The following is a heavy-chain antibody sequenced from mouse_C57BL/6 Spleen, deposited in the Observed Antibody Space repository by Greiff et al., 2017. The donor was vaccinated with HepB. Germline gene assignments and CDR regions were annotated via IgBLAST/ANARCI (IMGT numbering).Heavy chain of an antibody. Sequence: QVQLQQPGAELVKPGASVKLSCKASGYTFTSYWMHWVKQRPGRGLEWIGRIDPNSGGTKYNEKFKSKATLTVDKPSSTAYMQLSSLTSEDSAVYDCARSAIYYDYDGAWFAYWGQGTLVTVSA. CDR3: ARSAIYYDYDGAWFAY. V-gene: IGHV1-72*01. CDR1: GYTFTSYW. D-gene: IGHD2-4*01. CDR2: IDPNSGGT. J-gene: IGHJ3*01.